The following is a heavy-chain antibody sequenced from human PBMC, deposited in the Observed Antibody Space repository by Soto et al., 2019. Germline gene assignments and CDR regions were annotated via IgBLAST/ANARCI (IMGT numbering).Heavy chain of an antibody. Sequence: EVRLVESGGGLIQPGGSLRLSCAASGFTVSSDYLSWVRQAPGKGLEWVSVIYSDGRTYYADSVKGRFTISRDNFENTLYLHMNSLRADDTALYYCARELWSSSWKNYFEYWGQGIMVTVSS. CDR3: ARELWSSSWKNYFEY. CDR1: GFTVSSDY. CDR2: IYSDGRT. J-gene: IGHJ4*02. D-gene: IGHD6-13*01. V-gene: IGHV3-53*01.